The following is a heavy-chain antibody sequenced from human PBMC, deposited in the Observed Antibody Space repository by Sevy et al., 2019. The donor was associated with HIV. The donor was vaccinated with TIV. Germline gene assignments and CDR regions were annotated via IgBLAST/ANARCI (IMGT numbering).Heavy chain of an antibody. V-gene: IGHV3-23*01. J-gene: IGHJ4*02. CDR3: AREGCTKPHDY. D-gene: IGHD2-8*01. CDR2: LSFGCGKI. CDR1: GFDFSNYS. Sequence: GSLRLSCAASGFDFSNYSMSWVRQAPGKGLEWVSTLSFGCGKINYADSVKGRFTISRDNSKSSVYLQMNNMRVEDTAVYYCAREGCTKPHDYWGQRTLVTVSS.